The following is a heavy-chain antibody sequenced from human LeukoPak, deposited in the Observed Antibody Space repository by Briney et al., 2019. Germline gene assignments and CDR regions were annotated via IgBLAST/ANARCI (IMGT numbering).Heavy chain of an antibody. CDR1: GFTFSSYS. CDR3: ARDYYFDY. V-gene: IGHV3-7*01. Sequence: GGSLRLSCAASGFTFSSYSMRWVGQAPGRGVEWVANIKQDGSEKYYMDSVKGRFTSSRDNAKNSLYLQMNSLRAEDTAVYYCARDYYFDYWGQGTLVTVSS. CDR2: IKQDGSEK. J-gene: IGHJ4*02.